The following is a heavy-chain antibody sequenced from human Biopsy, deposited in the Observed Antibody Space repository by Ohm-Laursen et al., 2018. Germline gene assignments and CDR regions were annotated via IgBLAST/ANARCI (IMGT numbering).Heavy chain of an antibody. D-gene: IGHD3-22*01. CDR2: IDYRGST. CDR1: GGSFSTYY. V-gene: IGHV4-59*01. J-gene: IGHJ3*02. Sequence: GTLSLTCTVSGGSFSTYYWTWIRQPPGKGLEWIACIDYRGSTNYNPSLKSRVSISIDTSKNQLSLRLNSVTAADTAVYYCARVSRSIYDSTFDSFNIWGPGTMVTVSS. CDR3: ARVSRSIYDSTFDSFNI.